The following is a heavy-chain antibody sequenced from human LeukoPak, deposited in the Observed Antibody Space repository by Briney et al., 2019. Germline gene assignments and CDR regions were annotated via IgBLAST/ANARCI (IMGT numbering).Heavy chain of an antibody. D-gene: IGHD3-10*01. Sequence: SVKVSCKASGYTFTSYYMHWVRQAPGQGLEWMGIINPSGGSTSYAQKFQGRVTMTRDTSTSTVYMELSSLRSEDTAVYYCSITMVRGVIISAGRDAFDIWGQGTMVTVSS. J-gene: IGHJ3*02. V-gene: IGHV1-46*01. CDR1: GYTFTSYY. CDR3: SITMVRGVIISAGRDAFDI. CDR2: INPSGGST.